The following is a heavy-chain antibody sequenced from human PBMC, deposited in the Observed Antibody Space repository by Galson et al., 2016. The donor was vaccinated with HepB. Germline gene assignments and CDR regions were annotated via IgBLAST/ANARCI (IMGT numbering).Heavy chain of an antibody. D-gene: IGHD6-19*01. CDR1: GFTFSNYA. CDR3: ARDLPDSSGWYGFFDY. J-gene: IGHJ4*02. V-gene: IGHV3-33*01. Sequence: SLRLSCAASGFTFSNYAMHWVRQAPGKGLEWVAVIWYDGTKTYYVDSVKGRFTISRDNSKNTLYLQMNSLRAEDTAVYYCARDLPDSSGWYGFFDYWGQGTLVTVSS. CDR2: IWYDGTKT.